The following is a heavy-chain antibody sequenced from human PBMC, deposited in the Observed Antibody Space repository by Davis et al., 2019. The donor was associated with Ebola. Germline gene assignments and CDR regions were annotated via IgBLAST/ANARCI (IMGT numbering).Heavy chain of an antibody. D-gene: IGHD5-12*01. CDR3: ARGWLRTGFDF. Sequence: HSQTPSLTCDISGDSVSSNSGAWNWIRQSPSRGLEWLGRTYYSSKWYKDYAVSVKSRITINLDTSKNQLSLQLNSVTPEDTAVYYCARGWLRTGFDFWGQGAPVTVSA. V-gene: IGHV6-1*01. J-gene: IGHJ4*02. CDR2: TYYSSKWYK. CDR1: GDSVSSNSGA.